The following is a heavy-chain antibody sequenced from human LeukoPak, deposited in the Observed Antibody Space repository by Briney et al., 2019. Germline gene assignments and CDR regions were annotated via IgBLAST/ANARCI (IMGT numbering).Heavy chain of an antibody. J-gene: IGHJ5*01. CDR1: GYTFTAYY. V-gene: IGHV1-2*02. CDR3: ARDHARGSGYYYDS. Sequence: ASVKVSCKASGYTFTAYYMHWVRQAPGQGLEWMGWINPNSGGANYAQNFQGRVTMTWDTSISTAYMELSRLRSADTAVYYCARDHARGSGYYYDSWGHGTLVTVSS. D-gene: IGHD3-22*01. CDR2: INPNSGGA.